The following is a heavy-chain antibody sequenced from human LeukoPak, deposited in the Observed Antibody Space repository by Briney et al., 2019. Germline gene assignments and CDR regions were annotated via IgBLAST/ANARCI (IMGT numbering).Heavy chain of an antibody. CDR1: GFTFSSYW. Sequence: PGGSLRLSCAASGFTFSSYWMSWVRQAPGKGLEWVANIKPDGSEKYYVDSVKGRFTISRDNAKNSLYLQMNSLRAEDTAVYYCARGTDIVVVVAATTSYYFDYWGQGTLVTVSS. J-gene: IGHJ4*02. CDR3: ARGTDIVVVVAATTSYYFDY. D-gene: IGHD2-15*01. V-gene: IGHV3-7*01. CDR2: IKPDGSEK.